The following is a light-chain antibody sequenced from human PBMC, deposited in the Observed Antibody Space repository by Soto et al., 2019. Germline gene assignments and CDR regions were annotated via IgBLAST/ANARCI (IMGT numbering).Light chain of an antibody. V-gene: IGLV2-14*01. Sequence: QSALTQPASVSGSPGQSITISCTGTTSDVGGYNHVSWYQQHPGKAPKLMIYDVTYRPSGVSNRFSGSKSGNTASLTISGLQAEYEADYYCSSYTNTNTLVFGGGTKVTVL. CDR2: DVT. CDR3: SSYTNTNTLV. J-gene: IGLJ2*01. CDR1: TSDVGGYNH.